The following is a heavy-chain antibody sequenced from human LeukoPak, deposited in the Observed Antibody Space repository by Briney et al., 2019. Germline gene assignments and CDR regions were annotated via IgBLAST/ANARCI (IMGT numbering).Heavy chain of an antibody. CDR3: ATAATWTYFDS. D-gene: IGHD3/OR15-3a*01. CDR1: QFTFTTYA. CDR2: IGDSGVPT. V-gene: IGHV3-23*01. Sequence: PGGSLRPSCAASQFTFTTYAMSWVRQAPGRGLEWVSSIGDSGVPTYYADSVKGRFTISRDNSQNTLYLQMNSLGADDTAVYYCATAATWTYFDSWGQGTLVTVSS. J-gene: IGHJ4*02.